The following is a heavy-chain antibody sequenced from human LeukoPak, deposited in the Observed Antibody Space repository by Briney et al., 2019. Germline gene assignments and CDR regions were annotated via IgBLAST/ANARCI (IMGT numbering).Heavy chain of an antibody. J-gene: IGHJ4*02. CDR3: AREYGDYDKYFDY. V-gene: IGHV3-53*01. D-gene: IGHD4-17*01. CDR2: IYSGGST. Sequence: PGGSLRLSCAASGFTVSSNYMSWVRQAPGKGLEWVSVIYSGGSTYYADSVKGRFTISRDNSKNTLYLQMNSLRAEDTAVYYCAREYGDYDKYFDYWGQGTLVTVSS. CDR1: GFTVSSNY.